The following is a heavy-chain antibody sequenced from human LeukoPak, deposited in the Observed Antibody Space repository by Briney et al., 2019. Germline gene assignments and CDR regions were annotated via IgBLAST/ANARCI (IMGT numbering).Heavy chain of an antibody. CDR1: GFTFSSYS. CDR3: ATEITPYYYMDV. D-gene: IGHD5-24*01. V-gene: IGHV3-21*04. CDR2: ISSSGSTI. J-gene: IGHJ6*03. Sequence: GGSLSLSCAASGFTFSSYSMNWVRQAPGKGLEWVSSISSSGSTIYYADSVKGRFTISRDNAKNSLYLQMNSLRADDTAVYYCATEITPYYYMDVWGKGTTVTVSS.